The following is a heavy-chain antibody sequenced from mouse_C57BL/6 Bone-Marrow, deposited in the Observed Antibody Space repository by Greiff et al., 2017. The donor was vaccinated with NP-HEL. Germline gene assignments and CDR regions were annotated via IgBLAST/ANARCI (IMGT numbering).Heavy chain of an antibody. CDR1: GFTFSDYG. D-gene: IGHD2-2*01. V-gene: IGHV5-15*01. J-gene: IGHJ3*01. CDR2: ISNLAYSI. CDR3: ARRPLYYGFFAY. Sequence: EVQRVESGGGLVQPGGSLKLSCAASGFTFSDYGMAWVRQAPRKGPEWVAFISNLAYSIYSADTVTGRFTISRENAKNTLYLEMSSLRSEDTAMYYCARRPLYYGFFAYWGQGTLVTVSA.